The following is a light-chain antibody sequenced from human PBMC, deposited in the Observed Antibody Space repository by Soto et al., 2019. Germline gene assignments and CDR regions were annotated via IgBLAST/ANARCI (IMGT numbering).Light chain of an antibody. CDR1: SSDIGGYIY. J-gene: IGLJ7*01. Sequence: SALTQPASVSGSPGQSITISCTGTSSDIGGYIYVSWYQHHPGKAPKLLIYDVSNRPSGVSNRFSGSKSGNTASLTISGLQVEDEADYFCSTYTSSRTRFGGGTQLTVL. CDR2: DVS. CDR3: STYTSSRTR. V-gene: IGLV2-14*03.